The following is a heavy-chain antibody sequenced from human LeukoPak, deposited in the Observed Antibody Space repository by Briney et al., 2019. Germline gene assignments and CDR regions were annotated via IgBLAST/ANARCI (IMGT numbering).Heavy chain of an antibody. J-gene: IGHJ4*02. CDR1: GFTVSSNY. V-gene: IGHV3-66*01. CDR2: IYGGGTT. D-gene: IGHD6-13*01. Sequence: AGGSLRLSCAASGFTVSSNYMNWVRQSPGKGLEWVSIIYGGGTTYYADSVRGRFTISRDNAKNSLYLQMNSLRAEDTAVYYCARGQQLADYWGQGTLVTVSS. CDR3: ARGQQLADY.